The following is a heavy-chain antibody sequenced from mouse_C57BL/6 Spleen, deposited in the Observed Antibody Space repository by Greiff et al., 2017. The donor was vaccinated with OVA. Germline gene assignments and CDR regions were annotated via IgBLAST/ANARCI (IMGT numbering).Heavy chain of an antibody. CDR3: AYGHDGPWFAY. Sequence: EVKLMESGGGLVKPGGSLKLSCAASGFTFSDYGMHWVRQAPEKGLEWVAYISSGSSTIYYADTVKGRFTISRDNAKNTLFLQMTSLRSEDTAMYYCAYGHDGPWFAYWGQGTLVTVSA. V-gene: IGHV5-17*01. CDR1: GFTFSDYG. CDR2: ISSGSSTI. J-gene: IGHJ3*01. D-gene: IGHD2-2*01.